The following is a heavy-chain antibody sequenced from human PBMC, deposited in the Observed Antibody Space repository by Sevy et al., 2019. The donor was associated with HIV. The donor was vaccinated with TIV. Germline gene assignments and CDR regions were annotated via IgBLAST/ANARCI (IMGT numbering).Heavy chain of an antibody. CDR1: GYTFSDYY. J-gene: IGHJ6*02. CDR2: INPNSGGT. CDR3: ARQSAYHFYGMDV. V-gene: IGHV1-2*02. Sequence: ASVKVSCKASGYTFSDYYIHWVRQAPGQGLEWMGWINPNSGGTNYAQKFQGRVTMTRDTSITTAYMELSRMRSDDTAGYYCARQSAYHFYGMDVWGQGTTVTVSS. D-gene: IGHD3-16*01.